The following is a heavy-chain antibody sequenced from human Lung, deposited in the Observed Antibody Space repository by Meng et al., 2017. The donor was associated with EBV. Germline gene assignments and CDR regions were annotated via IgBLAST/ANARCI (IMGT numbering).Heavy chain of an antibody. D-gene: IGHD6-25*01. CDR2: INTNTGKP. Sequence: SCFDVKHLGASVMISGKASGYTFPTYGMNCVRQGPGQGLEWMGWINTNTGKPTYAQGLTGRFVFSLDTSVSTAYLQISSLKAEDTAVYYCARDSEAADYWGQGTLVTVSS. CDR1: GYTFPTYG. V-gene: IGHV7-4-1*02. J-gene: IGHJ4*02. CDR3: ARDSEAADY.